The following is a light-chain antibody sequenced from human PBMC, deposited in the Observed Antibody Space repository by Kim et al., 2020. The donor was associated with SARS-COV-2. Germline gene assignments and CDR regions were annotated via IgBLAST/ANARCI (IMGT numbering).Light chain of an antibody. CDR1: KLGDKY. CDR2: QDK. J-gene: IGLJ2*01. CDR3: QAWDSNTVV. Sequence: SYELTQPPSVSVSPGRTASITCSGDKLGDKYASWYQQKPGQSPVVVIYQDKNRPSGIPERFSGSSSGNTATLTISETQAMDEADYYCQAWDSNTVVFGGGTKLTVL. V-gene: IGLV3-1*01.